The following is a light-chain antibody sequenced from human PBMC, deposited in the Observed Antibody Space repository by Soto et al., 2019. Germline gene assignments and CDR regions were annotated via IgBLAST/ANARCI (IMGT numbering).Light chain of an antibody. CDR2: AGS. CDR1: QSISSY. V-gene: IGKV1-39*01. Sequence: DIQMTQSPSSLSASVGDRVTITCRASQSISSYLNWYQQKPGKAPKLLIYAGSSLQSVVPSKFSGSGSGTDFTLTIRNLQPQDFATNYCQQGYSNTLITLGQVTRLEIK. J-gene: IGKJ5*01. CDR3: QQGYSNTLIT.